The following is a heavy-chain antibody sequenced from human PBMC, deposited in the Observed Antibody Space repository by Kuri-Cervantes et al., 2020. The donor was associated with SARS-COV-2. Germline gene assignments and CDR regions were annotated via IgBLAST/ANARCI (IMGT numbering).Heavy chain of an antibody. CDR3: ARDKDFWSGYQDAFDI. Sequence: LTCAASGFTFSSYAMHWVRQAPGKGLEWVAVISYDGSNKYYADSVKGRFTISRDNSKNTLYLQMNSLRAEDTAVYYCARDKDFWSGYQDAFDIWGQGTMVTVSS. J-gene: IGHJ3*02. D-gene: IGHD3-3*01. CDR2: ISYDGSNK. V-gene: IGHV3-30-3*01. CDR1: GFTFSSYA.